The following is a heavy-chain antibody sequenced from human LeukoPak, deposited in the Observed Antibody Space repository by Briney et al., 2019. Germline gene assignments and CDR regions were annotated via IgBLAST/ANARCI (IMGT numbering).Heavy chain of an antibody. CDR3: ATCGWYYYGMDV. CDR2: FDPEDGET. Sequence: ASVKVSCKVSGYTLTELSMHWVRQAPGKGLEWMGGFDPEDGETIYAQKFQGRVTMTEDTSTDTAYMELSSLRSEDTAVYYCATCGWYYYGMDVWGQGTTVTVSS. V-gene: IGHV1-24*01. J-gene: IGHJ6*02. CDR1: GYTLTELS. D-gene: IGHD6-19*01.